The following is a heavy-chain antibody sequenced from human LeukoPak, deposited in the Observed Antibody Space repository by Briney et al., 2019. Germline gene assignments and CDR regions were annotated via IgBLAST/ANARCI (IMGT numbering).Heavy chain of an antibody. J-gene: IGHJ4*02. V-gene: IGHV3-15*01. CDR2: IKSKTDGGAT. CDR1: GFTFSNAW. CDR3: TTEAYYYDSGAIKYFDY. D-gene: IGHD3-22*01. Sequence: PGGSLRLSCAASGFTFSNAWMSWVRQAPGKGLEWVGRIKSKTDGGATHYAAPVKGRFTISRDDSKNTLYLQMNSLKTEDTAVYYCTTEAYYYDSGAIKYFDYWGQGTLATVSS.